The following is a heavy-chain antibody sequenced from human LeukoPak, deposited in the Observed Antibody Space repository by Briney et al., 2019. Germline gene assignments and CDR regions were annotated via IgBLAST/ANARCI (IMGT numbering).Heavy chain of an antibody. V-gene: IGHV3-23*01. Sequence: PGGSLRLSCAASGFTFSSYAMSWVGQAPGKGLEWVSAISGSGGTTYYTDSVKGRFTISRDNSKNTLYLQMNGLIAEDTAVYYCAKGNVRRIAVAGTPFDYWGQGTLVTVSS. CDR3: AKGNVRRIAVAGTPFDY. CDR2: ISGSGGTT. J-gene: IGHJ4*02. CDR1: GFTFSSYA. D-gene: IGHD6-19*01.